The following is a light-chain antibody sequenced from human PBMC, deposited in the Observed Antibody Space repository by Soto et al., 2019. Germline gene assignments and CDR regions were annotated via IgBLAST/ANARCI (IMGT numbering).Light chain of an antibody. Sequence: QSVLTQPASVSGSPGQSITISCTGTASDVGAYDYVSWYQQHPGTAPKLMIYEVTNRPSGFSDRFSGSKSGNTASLSISGLQADDEADYYCGSYSSDNTYVFGTGTKVTVL. J-gene: IGLJ1*01. CDR1: ASDVGAYDY. CDR3: GSYSSDNTYV. V-gene: IGLV2-14*01. CDR2: EVT.